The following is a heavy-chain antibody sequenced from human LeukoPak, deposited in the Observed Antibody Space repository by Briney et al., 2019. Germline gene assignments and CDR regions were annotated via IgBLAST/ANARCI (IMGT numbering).Heavy chain of an antibody. V-gene: IGHV4-38-2*02. CDR1: GYSISSGYY. D-gene: IGHD1-26*01. Sequence: SETLSLTRTVSGYSISSGYYWGWIRQPPGKGLEWIGSIYHSGSTYYNPSLKSRVTISVDTSKNQFSLKLSSVTAADTAVYYCARSGIVGATTSAFDIWGQGTMVTVSS. J-gene: IGHJ3*02. CDR3: ARSGIVGATTSAFDI. CDR2: IYHSGST.